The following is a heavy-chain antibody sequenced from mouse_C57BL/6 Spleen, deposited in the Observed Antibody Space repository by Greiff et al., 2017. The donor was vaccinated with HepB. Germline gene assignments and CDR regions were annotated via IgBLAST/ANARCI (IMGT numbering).Heavy chain of an antibody. CDR3: ARDEGYYAMDY. CDR1: GFTFSDYY. J-gene: IGHJ4*01. Sequence: VQLKESEGGLVQPGSSMKLSCTASGFTFSDYYMAWVRQVPEKGLEWVANINYDGSSTYYLDSLKSRFIISRDNAKNILYLQMSSLKSEDTATYYCARDEGYYAMDYWGQGTSVTVSS. V-gene: IGHV5-16*01. CDR2: INYDGSST.